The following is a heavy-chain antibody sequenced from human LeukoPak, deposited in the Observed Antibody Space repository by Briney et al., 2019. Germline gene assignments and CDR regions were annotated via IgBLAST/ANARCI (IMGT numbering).Heavy chain of an antibody. CDR2: ISSSGSTI. CDR3: ARDGSDGME. Sequence: PGGSLRLSCAASGFTFSSYEMNWVRQAPGRGLEWVSYISSSGSTIYYADSVKGRFTISRDNAKNSLYLQMNSLRAEDTAVYYCARDGSDGMEWGQGTLVTVSS. CDR1: GFTFSSYE. V-gene: IGHV3-48*03. J-gene: IGHJ4*02. D-gene: IGHD6-13*01.